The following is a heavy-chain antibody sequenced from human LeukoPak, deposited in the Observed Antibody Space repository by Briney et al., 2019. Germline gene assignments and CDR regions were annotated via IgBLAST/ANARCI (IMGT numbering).Heavy chain of an antibody. J-gene: IGHJ4*02. CDR3: ASFHISGKSYNGLHY. CDR2: IYPGDSDT. D-gene: IGHD3-10*01. V-gene: IGHV5-51*01. Sequence: GESLKISCKGSGYSFTSYWIAWVRQMPGKGLEWMGIIYPGDSDTRYSPSFQGQVTISADKSINTVYLHWISLKASDTAMYYCASFHISGKSYNGLHYWGQGTLVTVSS. CDR1: GYSFTSYW.